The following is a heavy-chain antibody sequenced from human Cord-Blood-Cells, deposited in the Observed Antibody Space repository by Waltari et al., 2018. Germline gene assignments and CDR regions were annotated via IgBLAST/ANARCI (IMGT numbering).Heavy chain of an antibody. J-gene: IGHJ4*02. CDR2: ISDGGRNK. CDR3: ASDHITIFGVVIRDY. V-gene: IGHV3-30*04. Sequence: QVQLVESGGGVVQPGRSLRLSCAASGFTLSSYAMHWVRQAPGKGRGWLGVISDGGRNKNDADPVKGRFTISRDNSKNTLYLQMNSLRAEDTAVYYCASDHITIFGVVIRDYWGQGTLVTVSS. CDR1: GFTLSSYA. D-gene: IGHD3-3*01.